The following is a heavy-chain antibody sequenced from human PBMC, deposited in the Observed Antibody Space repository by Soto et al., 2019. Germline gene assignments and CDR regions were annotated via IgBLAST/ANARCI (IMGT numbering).Heavy chain of an antibody. CDR3: VRDPSYFDF. CDR1: GFTFSSYS. CDR2: ISSTSSYI. Sequence: EVQLVESGGGLVKPGGSLRLSCAASGFTFSSYSMNWVRQAPGRGLEWVSSISSTSSYIYYADSVRGRFTISRDNAKNSLYLQLNSLRAEDKAVYSCVRDPSYFDFWGQGPLVTVSS. J-gene: IGHJ4*02. V-gene: IGHV3-21*02.